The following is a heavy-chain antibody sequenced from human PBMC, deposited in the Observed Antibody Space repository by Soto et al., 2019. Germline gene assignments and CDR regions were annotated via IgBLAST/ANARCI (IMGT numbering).Heavy chain of an antibody. Sequence: QVQLVQSGAEVKKPGSSVKVSCKASGGTFSSYTISWVRQAPGQGLEWMGRIIPILGIANYAQKFQGRVTITAGKSTSTGYMELSSLRSEDTAVYYCARDLYYYGSGSPYPTDYRVQGTLVTVSS. CDR2: IIPILGIA. V-gene: IGHV1-69*08. CDR3: ARDLYYYGSGSPYPTDY. D-gene: IGHD3-10*01. CDR1: GGTFSSYT. J-gene: IGHJ4*02.